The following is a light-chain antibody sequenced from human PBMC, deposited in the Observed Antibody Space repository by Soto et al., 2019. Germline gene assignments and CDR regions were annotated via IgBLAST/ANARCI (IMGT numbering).Light chain of an antibody. V-gene: IGKV2-28*01. J-gene: IGKJ3*01. CDR1: QSLLHSNGYNY. CDR2: LGS. Sequence: DIVMTQSPLSLPVTPGEPASISCRSSQSLLHSNGYNYLDWYLQKPGQSPQLLIYLGSNRVSGVPDRFSGSGSCTDFTLKISRVEAEDVGVYYCIQALQTPPFTFGPGTKVDIK. CDR3: IQALQTPPFT.